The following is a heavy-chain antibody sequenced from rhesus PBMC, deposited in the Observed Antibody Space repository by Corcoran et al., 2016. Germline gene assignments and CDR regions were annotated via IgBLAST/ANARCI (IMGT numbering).Heavy chain of an antibody. CDR1: GASISSNY. Sequence: QVQLQESGPGLVKPSETLPLTCAVSGASISSNYWSWIRQAPGKGLEWSGRIYGTGGSTNYNPSRTSRVTISTDTSKIHFSLKLRSVTAAGTAVYYCARGWYSGSWKLEVRFDVWGPGVLVTVSS. V-gene: IGHV4S2*01. CDR3: ARGWYSGSWKLEVRFDV. D-gene: IGHD6-25*01. J-gene: IGHJ5-1*01. CDR2: IYGTGGST.